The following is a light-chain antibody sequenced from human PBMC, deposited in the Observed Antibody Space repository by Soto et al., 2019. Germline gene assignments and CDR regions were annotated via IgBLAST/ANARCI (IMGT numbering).Light chain of an antibody. Sequence: EVVMTQSPATLSVSPGERATLSCRASQSVSSDLAWYQQRPGQTPSLVIYAVSTRATGIPARFSGSGSGTEFTLTISSLQSEDFAVYYCQQYNNGPYTFGQGTRLEIK. CDR1: QSVSSD. CDR3: QQYNNGPYT. J-gene: IGKJ2*01. CDR2: AVS. V-gene: IGKV3-15*01.